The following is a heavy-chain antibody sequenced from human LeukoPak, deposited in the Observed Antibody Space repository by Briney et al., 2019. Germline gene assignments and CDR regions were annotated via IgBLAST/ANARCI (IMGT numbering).Heavy chain of an antibody. V-gene: IGHV3-48*03. CDR2: ISSSGSTI. CDR1: GFTFSSYE. J-gene: IGHJ3*02. D-gene: IGHD2-15*01. CDR3: ARVSEARYCSGGSCYSGPLGAFDI. Sequence: GGSLRLSCAASGFTFSSYEMNWVRQAPGKGLEWVSYISSSGSTIYYADSVKGRFTISRDNAKNSLYLQMNSLRAEDTAVYYCARVSEARYCSGGSCYSGPLGAFDIWGQGTMVTVSS.